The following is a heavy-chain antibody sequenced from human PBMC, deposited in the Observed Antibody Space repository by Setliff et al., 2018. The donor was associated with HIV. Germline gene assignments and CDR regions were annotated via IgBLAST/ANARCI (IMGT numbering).Heavy chain of an antibody. J-gene: IGHJ4*02. V-gene: IGHV1-2*06. CDR3: ATLYYYDSSGYYRDVDY. D-gene: IGHD3-22*01. CDR2: INPNSGGT. CDR1: GYTFNNYG. Sequence: ASVKVSCKASGYTFNNYGISWVRQAPGQGLEWMGRINPNSGGTNYAQKFQGRVTMTRDTSISTAYMELSRLRSDDTAVYYCATLYYYDSSGYYRDVDYWGQGTLVTVSS.